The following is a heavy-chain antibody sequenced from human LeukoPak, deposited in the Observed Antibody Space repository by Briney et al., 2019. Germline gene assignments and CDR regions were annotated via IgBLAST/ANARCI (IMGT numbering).Heavy chain of an antibody. V-gene: IGHV3-33*01. CDR2: IWYDGSKK. D-gene: IGHD3-16*01. CDR3: ARGGATRGRFGN. Sequence: GGSLRLSCAASGFTFSDYGIHWVRQAPGQGLEWVALIWYDGSKKYYADSVKGRFTISRDNTKNTLYLQMNSLRAEDTAVYYCARGGATRGRFGNWGQGTLVTVSS. CDR1: GFTFSDYG. J-gene: IGHJ4*02.